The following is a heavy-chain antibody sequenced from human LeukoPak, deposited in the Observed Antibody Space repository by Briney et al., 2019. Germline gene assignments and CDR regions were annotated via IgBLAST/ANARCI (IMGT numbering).Heavy chain of an antibody. Sequence: AGSLSLSCAASGFTISNNYMTWVRQAPGKGLEWVSLLSTGGSTYYQNSLKSRFTISSDTSKTTLFYQMNSLRAEYTAVYYCVRGVRGYSFDYWGQGTLVTVSS. J-gene: IGHJ4*02. CDR3: VRGVRGYSFDY. CDR1: GFTISNNY. CDR2: LSTGGST. D-gene: IGHD3-10*01. V-gene: IGHV3-53*01.